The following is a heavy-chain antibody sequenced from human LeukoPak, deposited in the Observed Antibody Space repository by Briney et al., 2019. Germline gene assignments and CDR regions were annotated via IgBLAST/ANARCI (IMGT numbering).Heavy chain of an antibody. V-gene: IGHV3-23*01. D-gene: IGHD2-2*01. CDR2: ISGSGGST. J-gene: IGHJ4*02. CDR1: GFTFSSYW. Sequence: GGSLRLSCAASGFTFSSYWMSWVRQAPGEGLEWVSGISGSGGSTYYADSVKGRFTISRDNSKNTLYLQMNSLRAEDTAVYYCATRKDCSSTSCYSDYWGQGTLVTVSS. CDR3: ATRKDCSSTSCYSDY.